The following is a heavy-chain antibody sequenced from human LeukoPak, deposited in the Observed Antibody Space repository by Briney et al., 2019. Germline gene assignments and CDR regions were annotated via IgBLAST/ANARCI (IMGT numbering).Heavy chain of an antibody. CDR3: ARSYYYDSSGYYSS. Sequence: SETLSLTCAVYGGSFSGYYWSWIRQPPGKGLEWIGEINHSGSTNYNPSLKSRVTISVDKSRNQFSLKLSSVTAADTAVYYCARSYYYDSSGYYSSWGQGTLVTVSS. CDR1: GGSFSGYY. CDR2: INHSGST. V-gene: IGHV4-34*01. J-gene: IGHJ5*02. D-gene: IGHD3-22*01.